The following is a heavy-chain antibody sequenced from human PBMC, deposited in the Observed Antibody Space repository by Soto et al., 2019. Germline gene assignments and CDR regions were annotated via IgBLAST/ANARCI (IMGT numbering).Heavy chain of an antibody. CDR1: GFTFSSYW. CDR3: ARVGGYCGGDCHNFDY. Sequence: GGSLRLSCAASGFTFSSYWMSWVRQAPGKGLEWVANIKQDGSEKYYVDSVKGRFTISRDNAKNSLYLQMNSLRAEDTAVYYCARVGGYCGGDCHNFDYWGQGTLVTVSS. D-gene: IGHD2-21*02. CDR2: IKQDGSEK. V-gene: IGHV3-7*05. J-gene: IGHJ4*02.